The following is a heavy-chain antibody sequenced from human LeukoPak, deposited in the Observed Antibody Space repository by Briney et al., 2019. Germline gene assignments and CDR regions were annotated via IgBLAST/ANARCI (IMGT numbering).Heavy chain of an antibody. CDR3: ARVYYGSGSLHYYYYYMGV. D-gene: IGHD3-10*01. V-gene: IGHV3-23*01. J-gene: IGHJ6*03. CDR2: ITGNGATT. CDR1: GFSFSNYG. Sequence: GGSLRLSCAASGFSFSNYGMNWVRQAPGKGLEWVSGITGNGATTYYADSVKGRFTISRDNSRNTVYLQMNSLRAEDTAVYYCARVYYGSGSLHYYYYYMGVWGKGTTVTISS.